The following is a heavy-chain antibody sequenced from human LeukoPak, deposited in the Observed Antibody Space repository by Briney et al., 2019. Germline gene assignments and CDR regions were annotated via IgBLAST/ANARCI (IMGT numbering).Heavy chain of an antibody. J-gene: IGHJ5*01. V-gene: IGHV3-21*01. CDR2: ISSSSTYI. CDR3: ARETGSGNWFDS. D-gene: IGHD3-10*01. Sequence: PGESLRLSCAASGFSFSSFGMNWVRQAPGMGLEWVSSISSSSTYIYYADSVKGRFTISRDNAKNSLYLQMNSLRAEDTAVYYCARETGSGNWFDSWGQGTLVTFSS. CDR1: GFSFSSFG.